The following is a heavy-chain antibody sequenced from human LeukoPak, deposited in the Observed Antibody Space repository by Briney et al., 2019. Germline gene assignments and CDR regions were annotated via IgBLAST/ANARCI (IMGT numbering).Heavy chain of an antibody. CDR1: GYTFTKYG. CDR3: ARALGDEAY. Sequence: ASVKVSCKASGYTFTKYGISLVRQAPGQGLEWMGWINTMNGNTNYAQKFQGRVTVTIDTSTSTAYMELRSLRYDDTAVYYCARALGDEAYWGQGNLVTVSS. V-gene: IGHV1-18*04. J-gene: IGHJ4*02. D-gene: IGHD3-16*01. CDR2: INTMNGNT.